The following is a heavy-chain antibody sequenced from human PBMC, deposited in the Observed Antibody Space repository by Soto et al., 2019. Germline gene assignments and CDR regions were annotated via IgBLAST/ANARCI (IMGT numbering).Heavy chain of an antibody. CDR3: ARGPDYCISTSCFTMDV. J-gene: IGHJ6*02. Sequence: ASVKVSCKASVYTFTSYDINWVRQATGQGLEWMGWMNPNSGNTGYAQKFQGRVTMTRNTSISTAYMELSSLRSEDTAVYYCARGPDYCISTSCFTMDVWGQGTTVTVSS. D-gene: IGHD2-2*02. CDR1: VYTFTSYD. V-gene: IGHV1-8*01. CDR2: MNPNSGNT.